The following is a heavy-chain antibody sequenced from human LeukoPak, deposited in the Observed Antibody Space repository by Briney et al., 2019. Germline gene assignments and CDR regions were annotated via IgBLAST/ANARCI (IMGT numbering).Heavy chain of an antibody. CDR3: ARHGRAWLERTDSYFDY. V-gene: IGHV4-39*01. J-gene: IGHJ4*02. Sequence: PSETLSLTCSVSGGSISSSGFYWVWIRQPPGKGLEWIGTVYYSGTTYYNPSLKSRVTISVDTSKNHFSLKLTSVTAADTAVYYCARHGRAWLERTDSYFDYWGQGTLVTVSS. CDR2: VYYSGTT. CDR1: GGSISSSGFY. D-gene: IGHD3-22*01.